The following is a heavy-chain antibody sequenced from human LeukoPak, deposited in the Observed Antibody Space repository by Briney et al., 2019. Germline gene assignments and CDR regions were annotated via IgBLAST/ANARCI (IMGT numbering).Heavy chain of an antibody. CDR3: AYDFWSPRGWFDP. V-gene: IGHV4-34*01. Sequence: SSETLSLTCAVYGGSFSGYYWSWIRQPPGEGLEWIGEINHSGSTNYNPSLKSRVTISVDTSKNQFSLKLSSVTAADTAVYYCAYDFWSPRGWFDPWGQGTLVTVSS. CDR2: INHSGST. D-gene: IGHD3-3*01. CDR1: GGSFSGYY. J-gene: IGHJ5*02.